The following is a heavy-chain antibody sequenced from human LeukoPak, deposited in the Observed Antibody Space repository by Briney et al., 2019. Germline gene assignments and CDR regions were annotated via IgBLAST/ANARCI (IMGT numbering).Heavy chain of an antibody. D-gene: IGHD3-22*01. J-gene: IGHJ4*02. Sequence: PGGPLRLSCAASGFSFSTYAMTWVRRAPGKGLEWVSGISGSGGSPYYADSVKGRFTISRDTSKNTLYLQMSSLRAEDTAVYYCAKAVYDSSGSFDFWGQGTLVTVSS. V-gene: IGHV3-23*01. CDR2: ISGSGGSP. CDR3: AKAVYDSSGSFDF. CDR1: GFSFSTYA.